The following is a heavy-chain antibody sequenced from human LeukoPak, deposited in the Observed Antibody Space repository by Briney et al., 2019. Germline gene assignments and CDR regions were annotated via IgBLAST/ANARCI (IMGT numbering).Heavy chain of an antibody. D-gene: IGHD3-10*02. V-gene: IGHV3-48*01. CDR3: AELGITMIGGV. J-gene: IGHJ6*04. Sequence: PGGSLRLSCAASGFTFSSYSMNWVRQAPGKGLEWISYISSSSSTIYYADSVKGRFTISRDNAKSSLFLQMSSLRAEDTAVYYCAELGITMIGGVWGKGTTVTISS. CDR2: ISSSSSTI. CDR1: GFTFSSYS.